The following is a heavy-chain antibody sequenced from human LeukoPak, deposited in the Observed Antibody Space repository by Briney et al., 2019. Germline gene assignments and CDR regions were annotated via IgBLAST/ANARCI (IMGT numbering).Heavy chain of an antibody. CDR2: TYYRSKWYN. Sequence: SPTLSLTFAISGDSVSSNSAAWNWIRQSPSRGLEWLGRTYYRSKWYNEYAVSVKSRITINPDTSKNQFSLQLNSVTPEDTAVYYCARAQAYSGRIFDYWGQGTLVTVSS. J-gene: IGHJ4*02. V-gene: IGHV6-1*01. CDR1: GDSVSSNSAA. CDR3: ARAQAYSGRIFDY. D-gene: IGHD1-26*01.